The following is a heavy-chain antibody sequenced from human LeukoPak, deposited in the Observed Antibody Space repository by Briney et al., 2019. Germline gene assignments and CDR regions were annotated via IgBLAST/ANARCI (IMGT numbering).Heavy chain of an antibody. Sequence: GASVKVSYKASGYTFTGYYIHWVRQAPGQGLEGMGWINPNSGGTNYAQKFQGRVTMSGDTSISTAYMELSRLRSDDTAVYYCARVGHSSDFDYWGQGTLVTVSS. V-gene: IGHV1-2*02. J-gene: IGHJ4*02. CDR2: INPNSGGT. D-gene: IGHD6-19*01. CDR1: GYTFTGYY. CDR3: ARVGHSSDFDY.